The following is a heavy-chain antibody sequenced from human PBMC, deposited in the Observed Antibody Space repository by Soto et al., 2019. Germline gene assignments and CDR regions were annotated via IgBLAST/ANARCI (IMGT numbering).Heavy chain of an antibody. Sequence: QVQLVQSGAEVQKPGASVKVSCTASGYTFTSYDINCARQATGQVREWMGWMNPNSGNTGYEQKFQGRVTMTRNTSISTAYIELRSLRSEDTAVYYCARGPVTYSSSSTVSWFDPWVQGTLVTVSS. J-gene: IGHJ5*02. V-gene: IGHV1-8*01. CDR1: GYTFTSYD. CDR3: ARGPVTYSSSSTVSWFDP. D-gene: IGHD6-6*01. CDR2: MNPNSGNT.